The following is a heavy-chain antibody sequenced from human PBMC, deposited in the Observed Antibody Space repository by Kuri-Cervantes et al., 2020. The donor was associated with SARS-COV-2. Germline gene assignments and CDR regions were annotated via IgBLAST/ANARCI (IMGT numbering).Heavy chain of an antibody. CDR3: ARILILNDYGSGSSNWFDP. V-gene: IGHV4-59*12. J-gene: IGHJ5*02. Sequence: SETLSLTCTVSGGSISSYYWSWIRQPPGKGLEWIGYIYYSGSTNYNPSLKSRVTILVDTSKNQYSLKLSSVTAADTAVYYCARILILNDYGSGSSNWFDPWGQGTLVTVSS. D-gene: IGHD3-10*01. CDR1: GGSISSYY. CDR2: IYYSGST.